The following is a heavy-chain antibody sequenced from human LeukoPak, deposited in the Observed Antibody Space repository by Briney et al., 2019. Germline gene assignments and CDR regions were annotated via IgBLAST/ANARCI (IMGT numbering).Heavy chain of an antibody. CDR3: ARGGKWELLDCFDY. CDR2: ISSSSSYI. V-gene: IGHV3-21*04. Sequence: GGSLRLSCAASGFTFSSYSMNWVRQAPGKGLEWVSSISSSSSYIYYADSVKGRFTISRDNAKNSLYLQMNSLRAEDTAVYYCARGGKWELLDCFDYWGQGTLVTVSS. J-gene: IGHJ4*02. CDR1: GFTFSSYS. D-gene: IGHD1-26*01.